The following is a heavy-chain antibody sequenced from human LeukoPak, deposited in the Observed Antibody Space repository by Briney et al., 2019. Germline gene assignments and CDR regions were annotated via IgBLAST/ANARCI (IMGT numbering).Heavy chain of an antibody. D-gene: IGHD3-22*01. J-gene: IGHJ3*02. CDR1: GYTFTSYY. V-gene: IGHV1-46*01. Sequence: ASVKVSCKASGYTFTSYYMHWVRQAPGQGLEWMGIINPSGGSTSYAQKFQGRVTMTRDMSTSTVYMELSSLRSEDTAVYYCARDPFTMIVDRDAFDIWGQGTMVTVSS. CDR2: INPSGGST. CDR3: ARDPFTMIVDRDAFDI.